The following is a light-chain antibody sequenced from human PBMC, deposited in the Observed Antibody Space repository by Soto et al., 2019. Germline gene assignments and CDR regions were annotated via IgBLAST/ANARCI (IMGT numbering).Light chain of an antibody. Sequence: EIVLTQSPATLSLSPGERATLSRRASQSISNYLAWYQHEPGQAPRLLIYDASNRATATPPRFSGSGSGTDFTLTISSLEPEDFAVYYCQQRSAGVTFGQGTRLEIK. J-gene: IGKJ5*01. CDR3: QQRSAGVT. CDR1: QSISNY. V-gene: IGKV3-11*01. CDR2: DAS.